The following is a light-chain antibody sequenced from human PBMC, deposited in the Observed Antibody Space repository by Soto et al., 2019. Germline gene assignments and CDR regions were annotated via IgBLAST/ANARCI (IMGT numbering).Light chain of an antibody. CDR1: QSVRSW. CDR2: DAS. V-gene: IGKV1-5*01. Sequence: DIQMTQSPSTLSASVGDRVTITFRASQSVRSWLAWYQQKPGRAPKFLIYDASSFESGVQSRFSGSGSGTEFTLTISNLQPDDFATYYCQQYDNYPLTFGGGTKVEI. CDR3: QQYDNYPLT. J-gene: IGKJ4*01.